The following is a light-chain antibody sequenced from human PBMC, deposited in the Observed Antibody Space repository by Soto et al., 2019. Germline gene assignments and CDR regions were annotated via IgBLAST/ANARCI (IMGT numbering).Light chain of an antibody. CDR1: QNIDSY. Sequence: DIQMTQSPSSLSAFVGDRVTITCRASQNIDSYLNWYQQKPGKAPDLLIYAASSLQSGVPSRFRGSGSGTDFTLTISSLQPEDFATYYCQQSYSIPLTLGGGTMVEIK. CDR2: AAS. J-gene: IGKJ4*01. V-gene: IGKV1-39*01. CDR3: QQSYSIPLT.